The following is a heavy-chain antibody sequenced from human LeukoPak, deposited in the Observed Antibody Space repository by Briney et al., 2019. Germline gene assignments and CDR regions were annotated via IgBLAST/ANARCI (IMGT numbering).Heavy chain of an antibody. D-gene: IGHD4-11*01. V-gene: IGHV4-34*01. J-gene: IGHJ4*02. CDR3: AGQMTTVTYYFDY. Sequence: PSETPSLTCAVYGGSFSGYYWSWIRQPPGKGLEWIGEINHSGSTNYNPSLKSRVTISVDTSKNQFSLKLSSVTAADTAVYYCAGQMTTVTYYFDYWGQGTLVTVSS. CDR2: INHSGST. CDR1: GGSFSGYY.